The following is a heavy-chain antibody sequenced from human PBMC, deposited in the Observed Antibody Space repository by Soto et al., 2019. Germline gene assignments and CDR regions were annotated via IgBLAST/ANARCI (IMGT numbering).Heavy chain of an antibody. CDR1: GGSIRDYF. Sequence: QVQLQESGPGLVKPSETLSLTCTVSGGSIRDYFWTWIRQLPGKGLEWIGYIYYSGRTNYNPSLKSRVSISVDTSKNHFSLQLRSVTAADTAVYYCARVGGDDFGDSGGFDYWGQGTLVTVSS. J-gene: IGHJ4*02. V-gene: IGHV4-59*01. CDR3: ARVGGDDFGDSGGFDY. CDR2: IYYSGRT. D-gene: IGHD4-17*01.